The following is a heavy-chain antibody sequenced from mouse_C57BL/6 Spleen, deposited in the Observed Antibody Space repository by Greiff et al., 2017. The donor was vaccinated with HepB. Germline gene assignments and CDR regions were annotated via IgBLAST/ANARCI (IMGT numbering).Heavy chain of an antibody. Sequence: VQLVESGAELVKPGASVKISCKASGYAFSSYWMNWVKQRPGKGLEWIGQIYPGDGDTNYNGKFKGKATLTADKSSSTAYMQLSSLTSEDSAVYFCARNPRYYGSSHWYFDVWGTGTTVTVSS. CDR1: GYAFSSYW. CDR2: IYPGDGDT. V-gene: IGHV1-80*01. CDR3: ARNPRYYGSSHWYFDV. D-gene: IGHD1-1*01. J-gene: IGHJ1*03.